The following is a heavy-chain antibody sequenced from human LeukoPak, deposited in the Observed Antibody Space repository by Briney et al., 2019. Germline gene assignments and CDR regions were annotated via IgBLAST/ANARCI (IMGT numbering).Heavy chain of an antibody. CDR1: GGSISSSSYY. Sequence: PSETLSLTCTVSGGSISSSSYYWGWIRQPPGKGLEWIGSIYYSGSTYYNPSLKSRVTISVDTSKNQFSLKLSSVTAADTAVYYCARGWFGEGNNWFDPWGQGTLVTVSS. J-gene: IGHJ5*02. CDR2: IYYSGST. V-gene: IGHV4-39*01. CDR3: ARGWFGEGNNWFDP. D-gene: IGHD3-10*01.